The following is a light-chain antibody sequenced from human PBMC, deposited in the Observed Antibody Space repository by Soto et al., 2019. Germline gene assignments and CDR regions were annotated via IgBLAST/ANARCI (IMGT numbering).Light chain of an antibody. CDR2: DAS. CDR1: QSISRW. Sequence: DIQMTQSPSTLSSSIGDSVTITCRASQSISRWLAWYQQKPGKAPKLLIFDASNLKSGVQSRFSGSASGTEFTLTIRALQPDDFATYYCKQYNSYWTFGQGTKVDIK. J-gene: IGKJ1*01. CDR3: KQYNSYWT. V-gene: IGKV1-5*01.